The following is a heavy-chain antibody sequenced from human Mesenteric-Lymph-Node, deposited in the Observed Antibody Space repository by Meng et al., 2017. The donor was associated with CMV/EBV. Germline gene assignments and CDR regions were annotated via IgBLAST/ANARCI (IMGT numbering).Heavy chain of an antibody. CDR2: VFYSEST. D-gene: IGHD2-15*01. Sequence: LRLSCTVSGGSITSTAYYWTWIRQHPGKGLEYIGYVFYSESTYYNPSLRSRVMISLDTSKNQFSLRLRSVTAADTAVYYCAREHAAAHYYGFDVWGQGTTVTVSS. CDR3: AREHAAAHYYGFDV. J-gene: IGHJ6*02. V-gene: IGHV4-31*03. CDR1: GGSITSTAYY.